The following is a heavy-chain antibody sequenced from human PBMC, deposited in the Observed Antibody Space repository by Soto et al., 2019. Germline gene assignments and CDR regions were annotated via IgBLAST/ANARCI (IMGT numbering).Heavy chain of an antibody. CDR2: IYYTGNT. CDR1: GASISGGDYY. V-gene: IGHV4-30-4*01. D-gene: IGHD3-22*01. Sequence: QVQLQESGPGLVKPSQTLSLTCTVSGASISGGDYYWTWIRQPPGKGLEWIGSIYYTGNTYSNPSLESRISISVDPSNNQFALRLTSVTAPDTAIYYCDSAPYDSSTYYLDYWGQGTLVTVSS. J-gene: IGHJ4*02. CDR3: DSAPYDSSTYYLDY.